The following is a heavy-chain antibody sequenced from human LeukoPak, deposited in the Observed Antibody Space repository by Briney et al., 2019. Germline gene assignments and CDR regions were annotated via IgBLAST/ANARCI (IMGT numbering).Heavy chain of an antibody. CDR2: INHSGST. CDR3: ARGRRVLSYSSGWVQDY. Sequence: SETLSLTCAVYGGSFSGYYWSWIRQPPGKGLEWIGEINHSGSTNYNPSLMSRVTISVDTSKNQFSLKLSSVTAADTAVYYCARGRRVLSYSSGWVQDYWGQGTLVTVSS. CDR1: GGSFSGYY. J-gene: IGHJ4*02. D-gene: IGHD6-19*01. V-gene: IGHV4-34*01.